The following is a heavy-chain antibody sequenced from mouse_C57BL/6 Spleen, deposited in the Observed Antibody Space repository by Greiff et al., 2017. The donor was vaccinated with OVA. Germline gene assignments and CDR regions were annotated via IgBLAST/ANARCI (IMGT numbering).Heavy chain of an antibody. V-gene: IGHV1-42*01. Sequence: VQLKQSGPELVKPGASVKISCKASGYSFTGYYMNWVKQSPEKSLEWIGEINPSTGGTTYNQKFKAKATLTVDKSSSTAYMQLKSLTSEDSAVYYCARWDYDYDGFAYWGQGTLVTVSA. CDR1: GYSFTGYY. CDR3: ARWDYDYDGFAY. D-gene: IGHD2-4*01. CDR2: INPSTGGT. J-gene: IGHJ3*01.